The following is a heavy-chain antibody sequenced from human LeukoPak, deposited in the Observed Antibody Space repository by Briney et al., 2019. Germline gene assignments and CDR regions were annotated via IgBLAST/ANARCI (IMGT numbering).Heavy chain of an antibody. J-gene: IGHJ4*02. V-gene: IGHV4-39*01. CDR2: IYHSGST. CDR3: ARRHYYDSSGYYYY. CDR1: GGSISSSSYY. Sequence: PSETLSLTCTVSGGSISSSSYYWGWIRQPPGKGLEWIGSIYHSGSTYYNPSLKSRVTISVDTSKNQFSLKLSSVTAADTAVYYCARRHYYDSSGYYYYWGQGTLVTVSS. D-gene: IGHD3-22*01.